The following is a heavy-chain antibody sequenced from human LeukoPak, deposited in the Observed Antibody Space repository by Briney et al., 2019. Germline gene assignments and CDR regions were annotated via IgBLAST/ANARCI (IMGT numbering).Heavy chain of an antibody. Sequence: GGSLRLSCAASGFTFSGYTMSWVRQAPGKGLGWVSSISSSSSSIYYADSVKGRFTISRGHAKNSLYLQMNSLRAEDTAVYYCARSRYHWNGVIFFDYWGQGILVTVSS. CDR1: GFTFSGYT. D-gene: IGHD1-1*01. J-gene: IGHJ4*02. V-gene: IGHV3-21*01. CDR3: ARSRYHWNGVIFFDY. CDR2: ISSSSSSI.